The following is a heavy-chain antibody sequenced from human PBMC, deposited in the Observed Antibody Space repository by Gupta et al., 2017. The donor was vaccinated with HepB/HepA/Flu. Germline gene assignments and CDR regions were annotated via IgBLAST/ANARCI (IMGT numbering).Heavy chain of an antibody. D-gene: IGHD4-4*01. Sequence: EVQLVQSGAEVKKPGESLKISCKGSGYSITNYWIGWVRQMPGKGLEWMGIIYPGDSDTRYSPSFQGQVTISADKSISTAYLQLNSLKASDSAMYHCARRAATTVSHWYFDLWGRGTLVTVSS. CDR2: IYPGDSDT. J-gene: IGHJ2*01. V-gene: IGHV5-51*01. CDR1: GYSITNYW. CDR3: ARRAATTVSHWYFDL.